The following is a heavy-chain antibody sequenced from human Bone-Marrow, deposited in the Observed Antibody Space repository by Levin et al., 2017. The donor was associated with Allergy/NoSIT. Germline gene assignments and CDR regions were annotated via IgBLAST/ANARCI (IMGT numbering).Heavy chain of an antibody. CDR1: GGSISRSPYY. CDR3: AREGTPQSWDY. J-gene: IGHJ4*01. V-gene: IGHV4-39*07. CDR2: IYYIGNT. Sequence: SQTLSLTCTVSGGSISRSPYYWVWIRQPPGKGLEWIGSIYYIGNTYYNPSLKSRATITVDTSKNLFSLKLSSVTAADTAVYYCAREGTPQSWDYWGQGTLVTVSS. D-gene: IGHD1-14*01.